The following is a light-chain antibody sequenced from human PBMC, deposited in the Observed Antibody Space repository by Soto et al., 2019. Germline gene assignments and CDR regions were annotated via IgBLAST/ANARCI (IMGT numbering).Light chain of an antibody. CDR3: CSFAGGATFG. CDR1: SNDVGGYDL. J-gene: IGLJ2*01. CDR2: EAT. V-gene: IGLV2-23*02. Sequence: QSALTQPASVSGSPGQSITISCTGTSNDVGGYDLVSWYQHHPGKAPKLIIYEATKRPSGVSDRFSGSKSGNTASLTISALQAEDEADYSCCSFAGGATFGFGGVTKLTVL.